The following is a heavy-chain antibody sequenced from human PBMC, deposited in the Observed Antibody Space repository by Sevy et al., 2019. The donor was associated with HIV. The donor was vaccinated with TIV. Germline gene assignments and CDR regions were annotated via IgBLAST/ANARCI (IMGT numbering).Heavy chain of an antibody. Sequence: VSVKVSCKASGYSFTSYEIHWVRQAPGQGLEWMGIINPSGGSTSYAQKFQDRVTMIRDTSTTTVYMELSSLRSEDTAIYFCARLRACGGDCYYYDFWGQGTLVTVSS. CDR3: ARLRACGGDCYYYDF. CDR2: INPSGGST. CDR1: GYSFTSYE. J-gene: IGHJ4*02. V-gene: IGHV1-46*01. D-gene: IGHD2-21*02.